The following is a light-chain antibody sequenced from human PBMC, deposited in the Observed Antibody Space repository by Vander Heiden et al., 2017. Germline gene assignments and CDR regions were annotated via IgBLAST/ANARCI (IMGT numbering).Light chain of an antibody. CDR1: SNDIAGSNL. CDR2: DVI. Sequence: QSALTKPTTLSGPPGQSISISCTGTSNDIAGSNLVSWYQQHPGNAPKLMIYDVITRPSGVSHRFSGSKSGNSASLTISGLLPEDEADYYCSSYTTSSTYVFGAGTKLTVL. V-gene: IGLV2-14*03. J-gene: IGLJ1*01. CDR3: SSYTTSSTYV.